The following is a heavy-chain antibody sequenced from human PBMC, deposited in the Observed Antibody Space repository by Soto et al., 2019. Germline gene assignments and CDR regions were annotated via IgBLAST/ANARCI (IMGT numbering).Heavy chain of an antibody. CDR1: GFTFSSYA. J-gene: IGHJ5*02. D-gene: IGHD6-13*01. CDR3: ARGATGYSSSRLFGP. CDR2: ISYDGSNK. V-gene: IGHV3-30-3*01. Sequence: HPGGSLRLSCAASGFTFSSYAMHWVRQAPGKGLEWVAVISYDGSNKYYADSVKGRFTISRDNSKNTLYLQMNSLRAEDTAVYYCARGATGYSSSRLFGPWGQGTLVTVSS.